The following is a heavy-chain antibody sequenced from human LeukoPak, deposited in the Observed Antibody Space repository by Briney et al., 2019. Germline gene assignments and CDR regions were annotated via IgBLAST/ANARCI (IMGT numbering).Heavy chain of an antibody. CDR3: ARGRRFALRFLEWVNWFDP. CDR2: INHSGST. D-gene: IGHD3-3*01. J-gene: IGHJ5*02. Sequence: PSETLSLTCAVYGGSFSGYYWSWIRQPPGKGLEWIGEINHSGSTNYNPSLKSRVTISVDTSKNQFSLKLSSGTAADTAVYYCARGRRFALRFLEWVNWFDPWGQGTLVTVSS. V-gene: IGHV4-34*01. CDR1: GGSFSGYY.